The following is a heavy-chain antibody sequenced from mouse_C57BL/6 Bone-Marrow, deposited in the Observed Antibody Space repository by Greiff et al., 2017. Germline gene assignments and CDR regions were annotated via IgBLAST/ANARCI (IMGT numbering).Heavy chain of an antibody. J-gene: IGHJ2*01. CDR2: IDPENGDT. D-gene: IGHD1-1*01. V-gene: IGHV14-4*01. CDR1: GFNIKDDY. Sequence: VQLQQSGAELVRPGASVKLSCTASGFNIKDDYMHWVKQRHEQGLEWIGWIDPENGDTEYASKFQGKATITADTSSNTAYLQLSSLTSEDTAVYYCTSYGSFDYWGQGTTLTVSS. CDR3: TSYGSFDY.